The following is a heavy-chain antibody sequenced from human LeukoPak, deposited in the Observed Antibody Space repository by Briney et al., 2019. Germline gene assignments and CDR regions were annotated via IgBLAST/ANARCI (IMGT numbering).Heavy chain of an antibody. J-gene: IGHJ6*04. CDR2: ISSSGSTI. CDR3: ARDVGYCSGGSCKADV. V-gene: IGHV3-48*04. D-gene: IGHD2-15*01. Sequence: PGGSLRLSCAASGFTFSSYSMNWVRQAPGKGLEWVSYISSSGSTIYYADSVKGRFTISRDNAKNSLYLQMNSLRAEDTAVYYCARDVGYCSGGSCKADVWGKGTTVTVSS. CDR1: GFTFSSYS.